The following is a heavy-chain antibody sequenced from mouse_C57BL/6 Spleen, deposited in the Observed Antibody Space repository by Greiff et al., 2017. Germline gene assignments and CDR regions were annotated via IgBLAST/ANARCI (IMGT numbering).Heavy chain of an antibody. CDR3: ARQYDYDGAWFAY. D-gene: IGHD2-4*01. CDR2: ISSGGSYT. Sequence: EVKLMESGGDLVKPGGSLKLSCAASGFTFSSYGMSWVRQTPDKRLEWVATISSGGSYTYYPDSVKGRFTISRDNAKNTLYLQMSGLKSEDTAMYYCARQYDYDGAWFAYWGQGTLVTVSA. V-gene: IGHV5-6*01. J-gene: IGHJ3*01. CDR1: GFTFSSYG.